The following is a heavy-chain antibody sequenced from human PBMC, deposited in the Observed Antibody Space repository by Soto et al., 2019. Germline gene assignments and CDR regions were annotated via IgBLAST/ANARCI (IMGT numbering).Heavy chain of an antibody. D-gene: IGHD6-19*01. Sequence: EVQLLESGGGLVQPGGSLRLSCAGSGFTFSSYAMSCVRQAPGKGLEWVSAISGSGGSTYYADSVKGRFTISRDNSKNTLYLQMNSLRAEDTAVYYCAKDSSGWDTNYFDYWGQGTLVTVSS. CDR1: GFTFSSYA. V-gene: IGHV3-23*01. J-gene: IGHJ4*02. CDR2: ISGSGGST. CDR3: AKDSSGWDTNYFDY.